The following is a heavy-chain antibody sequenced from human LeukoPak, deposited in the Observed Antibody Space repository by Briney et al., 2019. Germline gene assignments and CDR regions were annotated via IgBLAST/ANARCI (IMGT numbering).Heavy chain of an antibody. CDR2: ISAYNGNT. J-gene: IGHJ6*02. CDR3: ARWGYCSGGSCPYPDYYYYYGMDV. CDR1: GYTFTNYG. V-gene: IGHV1-18*01. D-gene: IGHD2-15*01. Sequence: ASVKVSCKASGYTFTNYGISWVRQAPGQGLEWMGWISAYNGNTNYAQKLQGRVTMTTDTSTSTAYMELRSLRSDDTAVYYCARWGYCSGGSCPYPDYYYYYGMDVWGQGTTVTVSS.